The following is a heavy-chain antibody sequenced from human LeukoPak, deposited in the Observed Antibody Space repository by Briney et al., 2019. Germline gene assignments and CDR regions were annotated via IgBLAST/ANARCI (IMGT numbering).Heavy chain of an antibody. D-gene: IGHD5-18*01. V-gene: IGHV3-66*01. CDR3: ARRERLGYSYGRGTLDI. CDR2: IYSGGTT. J-gene: IGHJ3*02. Sequence: GGSLRLSCAASGFTFSTYSMNWVRQAPGKGLEWVSLIYSGGTTYYADSVKGRFTISRDNSKNTLYLQMNSLRADDTAVYYCARRERLGYSYGRGTLDIWGQGTMVTVSS. CDR1: GFTFSTYS.